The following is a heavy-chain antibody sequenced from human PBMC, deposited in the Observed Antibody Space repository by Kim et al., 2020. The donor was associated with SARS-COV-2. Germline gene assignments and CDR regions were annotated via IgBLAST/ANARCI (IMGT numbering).Heavy chain of an antibody. D-gene: IGHD4-17*01. J-gene: IGHJ6*03. CDR1: GFTFSSYG. CDR3: AKPEPDYRCYMDD. V-gene: IGHV3-30*18. CDR2: ISYDGSNK. Sequence: GGSLRLSCAASGFTFSSYGMHWVRQAPGKGLEWVAVISYDGSNKYYADSVKGRFTISRENSKNTLYLQISSLRPEDTGVYYCAKPEPDYRCYMDDWCKGT.